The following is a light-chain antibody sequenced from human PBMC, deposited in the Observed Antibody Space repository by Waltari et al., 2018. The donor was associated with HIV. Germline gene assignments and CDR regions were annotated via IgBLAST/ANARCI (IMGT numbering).Light chain of an antibody. CDR2: DVS. V-gene: IGKV3-11*01. J-gene: IGKJ3*01. Sequence: EIFLTQSPATLSVSPGERATLSCRASKSISNYVAWYQQRPGLPPRLLIYDVSSRAAGVPDRFSGSGSGTNFTLSISSLEVEDFAFYYCQQRSNWPGTFGPGTRVDLK. CDR3: QQRSNWPGT. CDR1: KSISNY.